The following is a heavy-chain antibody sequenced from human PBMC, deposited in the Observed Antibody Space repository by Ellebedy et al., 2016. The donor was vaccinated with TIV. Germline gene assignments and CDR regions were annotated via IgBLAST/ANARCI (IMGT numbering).Heavy chain of an antibody. CDR3: ARGRIAVATTLDY. CDR2: IYYSGST. V-gene: IGHV4-39*07. Sequence: SETLSLTCTVSGGSISSSSYYWGWIRQPPGKGLEWIGSIYYSGSTYYNPSLKSRVTISVDTSKKQFSLKLRSVTAADTAVYYCARGRIAVATTLDYWGQGTLVTVSS. J-gene: IGHJ4*02. CDR1: GGSISSSSYY. D-gene: IGHD6-19*01.